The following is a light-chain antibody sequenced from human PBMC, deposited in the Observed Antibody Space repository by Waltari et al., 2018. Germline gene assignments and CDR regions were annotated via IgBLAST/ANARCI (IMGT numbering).Light chain of an antibody. CDR1: QSILYNFNSKNY. CDR3: QQYHTNPIT. CDR2: WAS. Sequence: DIVMTQSPDSLAVSLGERATINCKSGQSILYNFNSKNYFAWYQHKPGQPTKLLISWASIREDGVHDRFSGSGSGTDCALTISSLQAEDVAVYYCQQYHTNPITFGPGTKLEIK. V-gene: IGKV4-1*01. J-gene: IGKJ3*01.